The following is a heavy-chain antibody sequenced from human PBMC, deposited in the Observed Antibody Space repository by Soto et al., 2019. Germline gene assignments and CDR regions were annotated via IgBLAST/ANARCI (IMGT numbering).Heavy chain of an antibody. CDR2: IDLTGSPT. Sequence: VQLLESGGDLVQPGGSLRLSCAASGFSFSDFSMNWFRQAPGKGLEWVSFIDLTGSPTYYSDSVKSRFTVSKDISMKTVYLQMNSLRVEDTAIYYGAKDRVSDGIYSSDYWCRGVLVTVSS. D-gene: IGHD2-15*01. CDR3: AKDRVSDGIYSSDY. CDR1: GFSFSDFS. V-gene: IGHV3-23*05. J-gene: IGHJ4*02.